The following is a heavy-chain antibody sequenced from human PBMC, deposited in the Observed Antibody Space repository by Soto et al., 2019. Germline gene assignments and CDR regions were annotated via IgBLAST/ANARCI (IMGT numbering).Heavy chain of an antibody. D-gene: IGHD3-10*01. CDR2: IYYSGST. CDR3: ARELRFGEDYYGMDV. CDR1: GGSISSGGYY. Sequence: QVQLQESGPGLVKPSQTLSLTCTVSGGSISSGGYYWSWIRQHPGKGLEWIGYIYYSGSTNYNPYLKSRVTIPVDTSKNQYSLKLSSVTAADTAVYYCARELRFGEDYYGMDVWGQGTTVTVSS. J-gene: IGHJ6*02. V-gene: IGHV4-31*03.